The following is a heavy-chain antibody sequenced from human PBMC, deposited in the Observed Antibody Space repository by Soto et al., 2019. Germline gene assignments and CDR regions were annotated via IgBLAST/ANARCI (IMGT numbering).Heavy chain of an antibody. CDR2: MCYDGRNK. J-gene: IGHJ4*02. D-gene: IGHD2-15*01. CDR1: GFPFSTYA. CDR3: ARDGWVVVAGLDY. Sequence: QVQLVESGGGVVQPGRSLGLSVAPLGFPFSTYAMTWVRQAPGKGLEWVAGMCYDGRNKYNADPVKGRFTISRDNSKNTLYLQMNSLRAEDTAVYYCARDGWVVVAGLDYWGQGTLVTVSS. V-gene: IGHV3-33*01.